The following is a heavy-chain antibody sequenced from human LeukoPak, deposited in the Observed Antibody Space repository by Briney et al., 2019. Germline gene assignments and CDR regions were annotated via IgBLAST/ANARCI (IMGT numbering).Heavy chain of an antibody. CDR1: GGPISSYC. CDR2: IFYRGTT. J-gene: IGHJ6*03. D-gene: IGHD5-24*01. CDR3: ARTGDGYNYYNYYYMDV. V-gene: IGHV4-59*01. Sequence: PSETLSLTCIVSGGPISSYCWSWIRQTPGKGLEWIGDIFYRGTTNYNPSLKSRVTMSVDTTNNQFSLKLSSVTAADTAIYYCARTGDGYNYYNYYYMDVWGKGTTVTVSS.